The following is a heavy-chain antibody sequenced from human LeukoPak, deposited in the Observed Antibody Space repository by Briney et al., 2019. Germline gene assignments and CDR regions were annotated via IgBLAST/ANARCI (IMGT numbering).Heavy chain of an antibody. J-gene: IGHJ4*02. D-gene: IGHD3-16*01. Sequence: GGSLRLSCAASGFTVSNNYMSWVRQAPGKGLEWVSIIYSGGSTYYADSVKGRFTISRDNSKNTLHLQMKSLRADDTAVYYCGSSPYVLGSDHWGQGTPVTVSS. V-gene: IGHV3-53*01. CDR1: GFTVSNNY. CDR2: IYSGGST. CDR3: GSSPYVLGSDH.